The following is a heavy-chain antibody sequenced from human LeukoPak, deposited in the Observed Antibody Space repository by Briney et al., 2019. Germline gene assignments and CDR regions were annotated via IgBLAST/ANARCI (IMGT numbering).Heavy chain of an antibody. V-gene: IGHV1-8*01. CDR1: GYTFTSFD. J-gene: IGHJ5*02. CDR3: ARADRLHGGPYLIGP. D-gene: IGHD2-21*01. CDR2: MDPKSGNT. Sequence: GASVKVSCKASGYTFTSFDINWVRQATGQGLEWMGWMDPKSGNTGYAQKFQGRITMTRSTSINTAYMELSSLRSEDTAVYYCARADRLHGGPYLIGPWGQGTLVTVSS.